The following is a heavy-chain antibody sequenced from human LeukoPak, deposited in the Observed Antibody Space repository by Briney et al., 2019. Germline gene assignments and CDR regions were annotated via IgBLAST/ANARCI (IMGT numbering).Heavy chain of an antibody. CDR3: ARDYYHDSSGCYYGTAFDI. CDR1: GYTFTSYD. CDR2: MNPNSGNT. Sequence: GASVKVSCKASGYTFTSYDINWVRQATGQGLEWMGWMNPNSGNTGYAQKFQGRVTMTRNTSISTAYMELSSLRSEDTAVYYCARDYYHDSSGCYYGTAFDIWGQGTMVTVSS. D-gene: IGHD3-22*01. J-gene: IGHJ3*02. V-gene: IGHV1-8*01.